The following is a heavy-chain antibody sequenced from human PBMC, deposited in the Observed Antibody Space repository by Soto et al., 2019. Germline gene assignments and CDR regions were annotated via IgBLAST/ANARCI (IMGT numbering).Heavy chain of an antibody. D-gene: IGHD3-22*01. CDR2: ISYDGSNK. Sequence: GGSLRLSCAASGFTFSSYAMHWVRQAPGKGLEWVAVISYDGSNKYYADSVKGRFTISRDNSKNTLYLQMNSLKAEDTAVYYCARVPPHSSGSYYYYGMDVWGQGTTVTVSS. CDR1: GFTFSSYA. V-gene: IGHV3-30-3*01. J-gene: IGHJ6*02. CDR3: ARVPPHSSGSYYYYGMDV.